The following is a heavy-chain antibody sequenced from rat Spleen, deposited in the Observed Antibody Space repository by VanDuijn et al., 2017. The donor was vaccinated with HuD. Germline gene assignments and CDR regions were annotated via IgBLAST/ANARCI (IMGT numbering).Heavy chain of an antibody. Sequence: EVQLVESGGGLVQPGRSMKLSCAASGFTFSDYDMAWVRQAPTKGLEWVASISYDGSSTYYRDSVKGRFTISRDNAKSTLYLQVDFLRSEDTASYYCVRHGYTRYYFDYWGHGVMVTVSS. CDR2: ISYDGSST. J-gene: IGHJ2*01. D-gene: IGHD1-9*01. CDR1: GFTFSDYD. V-gene: IGHV5-22*01. CDR3: VRHGYTRYYFDY.